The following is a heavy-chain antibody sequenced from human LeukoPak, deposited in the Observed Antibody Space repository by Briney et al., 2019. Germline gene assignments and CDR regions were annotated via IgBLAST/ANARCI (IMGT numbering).Heavy chain of an antibody. D-gene: IGHD1-1*01. J-gene: IGHJ5*02. CDR2: ISYSGST. V-gene: IGHV4-59*01. CDR1: GGSISSYY. CDR3: AREGTAGTNLNWFDP. Sequence: SETLSLTCTVSGGSISSYYWSWIRQPPGKGLEWIGYISYSGSTNFNPSLKSRVTISVDTSKNQFSLKLSSVTAAATAVYYCAREGTAGTNLNWFDPWGQGTLVTVSS.